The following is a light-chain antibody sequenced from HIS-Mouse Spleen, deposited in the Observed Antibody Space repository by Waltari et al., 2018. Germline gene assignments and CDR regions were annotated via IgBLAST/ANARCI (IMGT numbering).Light chain of an antibody. V-gene: IGKV3-11*01. CDR3: QQRSNSFT. J-gene: IGKJ3*01. CDR1: QSVSSY. CDR2: DAS. Sequence: EIVLTQSPATLSLSPGERATPSCRASQSVSSYLAWYQQKPGQAPRLLIYDASNRATGIPARFSGMGSGTDFTLTISSLEPEDFAVYYCQQRSNSFTFGPGTKVDIK.